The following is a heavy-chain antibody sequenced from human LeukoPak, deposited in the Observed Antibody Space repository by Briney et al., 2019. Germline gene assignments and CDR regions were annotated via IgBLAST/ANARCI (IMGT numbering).Heavy chain of an antibody. D-gene: IGHD6-6*01. J-gene: IGHJ3*02. CDR1: GGSISSGGYY. CDR2: IYHSGST. V-gene: IGHV4-30-2*01. Sequence: SQTLSLTCAVSGGSISSGGYYWSWIRQPPGKGLEWIGYIYHSGSTYYNPSLKSRVTISVDRSKNQFSLKLSSVTAADTAVYYCARGRAARTDAFDIWGQGTMVTASS. CDR3: ARGRAARTDAFDI.